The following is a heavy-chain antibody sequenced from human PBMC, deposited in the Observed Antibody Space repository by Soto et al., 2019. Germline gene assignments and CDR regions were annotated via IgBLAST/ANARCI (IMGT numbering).Heavy chain of an antibody. CDR3: ARAYSPGLFDP. D-gene: IGHD2-15*01. V-gene: IGHV1-18*01. Sequence: QVQLVQSGAEVKKPGASVKVSCKASGYTFTSYGISWVRQAPGQGLEWMGWISANNGNTKYAQNFQGRVTMTTDTPTSTAYMELRSLRSDDTAVYYCARAYSPGLFDPWGQGPLVTVSS. CDR2: ISANNGNT. CDR1: GYTFTSYG. J-gene: IGHJ5*02.